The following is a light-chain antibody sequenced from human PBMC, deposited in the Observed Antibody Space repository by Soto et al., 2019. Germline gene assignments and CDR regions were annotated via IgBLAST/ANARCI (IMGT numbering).Light chain of an antibody. CDR3: QQYKNWPPWT. V-gene: IGKV1-9*01. CDR2: AAS. CDR1: QGISSY. Sequence: DIQLTQSPSFLSASVGDRVTITCRASQGISSYLAWFQQKPGKAPKLLIYAASTLQSGVPSRFSGSGSGTEFTLTISSLQPEDFAVYYCQQYKNWPPWTFGQGTKVEIK. J-gene: IGKJ1*01.